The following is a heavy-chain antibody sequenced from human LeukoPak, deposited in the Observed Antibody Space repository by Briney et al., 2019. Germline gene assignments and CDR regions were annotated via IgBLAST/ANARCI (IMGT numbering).Heavy chain of an antibody. Sequence: SETLSLTCAVSGYSISSGCYWGWIRQPPGKGLEWIGNFYHSGSTYYNPSLKSRVTISVDTSKNQFSLKLSSVTAADTAVYYCARGPVGSGWVIDWFDPWGQGTLVTVSS. CDR3: ARGPVGSGWVIDWFDP. D-gene: IGHD6-19*01. V-gene: IGHV4-38-2*01. CDR1: GYSISSGCY. CDR2: FYHSGST. J-gene: IGHJ5*02.